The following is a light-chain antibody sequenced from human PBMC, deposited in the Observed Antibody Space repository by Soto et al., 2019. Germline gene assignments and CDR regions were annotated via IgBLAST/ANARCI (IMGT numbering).Light chain of an antibody. Sequence: QSVLTQPPSVSGAPGQSVTISCNGSSSNLGAGFDVHWYQQLPGTAPKLLIYGNRYRPSGVPDRFSCSKSGTSASLAITGLQAEDEADYYCQSYDSSLSGSDVVFGGGTKRTVL. J-gene: IGLJ2*01. CDR2: GNR. V-gene: IGLV1-40*01. CDR3: QSYDSSLSGSDVV. CDR1: SSNLGAGFD.